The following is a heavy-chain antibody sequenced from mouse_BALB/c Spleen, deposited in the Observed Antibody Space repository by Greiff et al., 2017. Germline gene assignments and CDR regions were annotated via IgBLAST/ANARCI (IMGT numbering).Heavy chain of an antibody. D-gene: IGHD2-3*01. J-gene: IGHJ4*01. CDR1: GDSITSGY. Sequence: EVKLMESGPSLVKPSQTLSLTCSVTGDSITSGYWNWIRKFPGNKLEYMGYISYSGSTYYNPSLKSRISITRDTSKNQYYLQLNSVTTEDTATYYCARLKGWLPHAMDYWGQGTSVTVSS. CDR2: ISYSGST. CDR3: ARLKGWLPHAMDY. V-gene: IGHV3-8*02.